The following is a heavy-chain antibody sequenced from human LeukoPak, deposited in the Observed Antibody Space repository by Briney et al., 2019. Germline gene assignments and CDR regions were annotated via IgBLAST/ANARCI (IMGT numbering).Heavy chain of an antibody. D-gene: IGHD1-26*01. V-gene: IGHV3-66*01. J-gene: IGHJ4*02. CDR2: IYSGGST. CDR1: GFTVCSNY. Sequence: GGSLRLSCAASGFTVCSNYMSWVRQAPGKGLEWVSVIYSGGSTYYADSVKGRFTISRDNSKNTLYLQMNSLRAEDTAVYYCASSSGSYLYFDYWGQGTLVTVSS. CDR3: ASSSGSYLYFDY.